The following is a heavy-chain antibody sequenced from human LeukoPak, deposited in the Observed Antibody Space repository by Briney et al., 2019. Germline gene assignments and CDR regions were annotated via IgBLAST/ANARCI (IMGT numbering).Heavy chain of an antibody. Sequence: SETLSLTCTVSGGSISSSSYYWVWMRQPPGKGLEWLGSIYYSGSTYYNPSLKSRVTISVDTSKNQFSLRLNSVTAADTAVYYCARHTSMVRGVMKYYFDYWGQGTLATVSA. CDR1: GGSISSSSYY. D-gene: IGHD3-10*01. CDR2: IYYSGST. V-gene: IGHV4-39*01. CDR3: ARHTSMVRGVMKYYFDY. J-gene: IGHJ4*02.